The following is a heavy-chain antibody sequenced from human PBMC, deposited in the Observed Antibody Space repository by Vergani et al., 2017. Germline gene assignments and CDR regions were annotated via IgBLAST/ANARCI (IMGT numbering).Heavy chain of an antibody. CDR1: GATFRSNT. Sequence: QVQLVQSGAEVKKPGSSVKVSCKASGATFRSNTISWVRQVPGQGLEWMGRIVPIFEKINYAPKFQGRVTITADESTNIAYMELTSLTSDDTAIYYCANSQFTSSWPFDFWGQGTLVTVSS. D-gene: IGHD2-2*01. CDR2: IVPIFEKI. V-gene: IGHV1-69*02. CDR3: ANSQFTSSWPFDF. J-gene: IGHJ4*02.